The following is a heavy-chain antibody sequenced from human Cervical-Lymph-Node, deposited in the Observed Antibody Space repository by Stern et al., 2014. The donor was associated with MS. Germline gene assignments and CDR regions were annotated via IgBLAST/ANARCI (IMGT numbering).Heavy chain of an antibody. V-gene: IGHV1-18*01. D-gene: IGHD7-27*01. CDR2: ITAHNGKT. J-gene: IGHJ3*01. Sequence: QVQLVQSGPEVQKPGASVRISCKSSGYTFDNYGISWVRQAPGQGLEWMGRITAHNGKTTYDQTVLGRVTMTTNTSATTAYMELTSLSYDDTAIYYCARLTGVGAFDVWGQGTMVTVSS. CDR3: ARLTGVGAFDV. CDR1: GYTFDNYG.